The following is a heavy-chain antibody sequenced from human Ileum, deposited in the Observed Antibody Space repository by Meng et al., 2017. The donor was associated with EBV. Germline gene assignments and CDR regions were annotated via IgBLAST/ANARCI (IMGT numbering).Heavy chain of an antibody. Sequence: QVQQQESGPGLGKPSGTLSLTCTVSGGSISSNSWWNWVRQPPGKGLEWIGDIYHSGDSNYNPSLKSRVTISLDNSNNQFSLTLSSVTAADTAVYYCARDPIPVPGRNFDYWGQGTLVTVSS. CDR1: GGSISSNSW. CDR2: IYHSGDS. V-gene: IGHV4-4*02. CDR3: ARDPIPVPGRNFDY. D-gene: IGHD6-19*01. J-gene: IGHJ4*02.